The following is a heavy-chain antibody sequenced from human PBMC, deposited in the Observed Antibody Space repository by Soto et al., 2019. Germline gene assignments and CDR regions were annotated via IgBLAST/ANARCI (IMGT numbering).Heavy chain of an antibody. D-gene: IGHD6-19*01. V-gene: IGHV3-15*07. CDR2: IKSKTDGGTT. Sequence: PGGSLRLSCAASGFTFSNAWMNWVRQAPGKGLEWVGRIKSKTDGGTTDYAAPVKGRFTISRDDSKNALYLQMNSLKTEDTAVYYCTTSSPGIAVAMNFYYYYYGMDVWGQGTTVTVSS. CDR3: TTSSPGIAVAMNFYYYYYGMDV. J-gene: IGHJ6*02. CDR1: GFTFSNAW.